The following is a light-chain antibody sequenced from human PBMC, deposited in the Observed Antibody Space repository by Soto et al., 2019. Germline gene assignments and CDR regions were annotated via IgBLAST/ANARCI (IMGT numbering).Light chain of an antibody. CDR2: DAS. CDR1: QGISSA. J-gene: IGKJ5*01. V-gene: IGKV1-13*02. Sequence: AIQLTQSPSSLSASVGDRVTITCRASQGISSALAWYQQKPGKAPKLLIYDASSLESGVPSRFSGSGSGTDFTLTISSLQPEDFAAYYCQQFNSYPITFGQGTRLEIK. CDR3: QQFNSYPIT.